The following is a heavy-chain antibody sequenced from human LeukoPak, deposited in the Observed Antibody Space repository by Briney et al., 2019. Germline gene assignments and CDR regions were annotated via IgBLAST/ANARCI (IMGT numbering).Heavy chain of an antibody. J-gene: IGHJ4*02. V-gene: IGHV3-21*01. CDR1: GFTFSSYS. CDR2: ISSSSSYI. Sequence: GGSLRLSCAASGFTFSSYSMNWVRQAPGKGLEWVSSISSSSSYIYYADSVKGRFTISRDNAKNSLYLQMNSLRAEDTAVYYCARGCSYGYGDLDYWGQGTLVTVSS. D-gene: IGHD5-18*01. CDR3: ARGCSYGYGDLDY.